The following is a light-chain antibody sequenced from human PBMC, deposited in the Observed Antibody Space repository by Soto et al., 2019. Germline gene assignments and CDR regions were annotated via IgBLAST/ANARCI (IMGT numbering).Light chain of an antibody. V-gene: IGKV1-5*03. CDR2: KAS. Sequence: DIQMTQSPSTLSASVGDRVTITCRASQSISSWLAWYQQKPGKAPKSLIYKASSLESGVPSRFSGGGSGTEFTLTISSLQPDDFATYYCQQYSLDPITFGQGTRLEIK. CDR3: QQYSLDPIT. J-gene: IGKJ5*01. CDR1: QSISSW.